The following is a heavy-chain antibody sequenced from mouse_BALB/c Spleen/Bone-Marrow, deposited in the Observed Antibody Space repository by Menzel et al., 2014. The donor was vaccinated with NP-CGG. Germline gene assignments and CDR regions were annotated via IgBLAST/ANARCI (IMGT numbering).Heavy chain of an antibody. J-gene: IGHJ1*01. V-gene: IGHV14-3*02. CDR3: ASYRYGWYFDV. CDR2: IDPAIFT. CDR1: GFNIKDTY. D-gene: IGHD2-14*01. Sequence: EVQLQQFGAELVRPGASVKLSCTASGFNIKDTYLHWVKQRPEQGLDWIGRIDPAIFTKYDPKFQGKATITADTSSNTAFLHLSILTSEDTAVYYCASYRYGWYFDVWGAGTTVTGSS.